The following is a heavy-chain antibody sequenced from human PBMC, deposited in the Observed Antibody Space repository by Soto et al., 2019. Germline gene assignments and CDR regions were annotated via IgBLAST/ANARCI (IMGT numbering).Heavy chain of an antibody. J-gene: IGHJ4*02. Sequence: SETLSLTCAVYGGSFSGYYWSWIRQPPGKGLEWIGEINHSGSTNYNPSLKSRVTISVDTSKNQFSLKLSSVTAADTAVYYCARGLHYGDYARATYYFDYWGQGTLVTVSS. CDR2: INHSGST. D-gene: IGHD4-17*01. V-gene: IGHV4-34*01. CDR1: GGSFSGYY. CDR3: ARGLHYGDYARATYYFDY.